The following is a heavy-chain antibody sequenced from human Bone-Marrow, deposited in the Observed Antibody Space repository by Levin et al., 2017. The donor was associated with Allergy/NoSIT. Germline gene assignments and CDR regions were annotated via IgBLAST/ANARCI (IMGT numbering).Heavy chain of an antibody. V-gene: IGHV5-51*01. CDR1: GSRFTGFW. CDR3: ARKSVWSGTS. Sequence: PGGSLRLSCKASGSRFTGFWIGWVRQMPGKGLEWMGMIYPDDSDTKYSPSFEGQVSISADKAINTTYLQWSSLKASDTAMYFCARKSVWSGTSWGQGTLVTVSS. J-gene: IGHJ5*02. D-gene: IGHD3-3*01. CDR2: IYPDDSDT.